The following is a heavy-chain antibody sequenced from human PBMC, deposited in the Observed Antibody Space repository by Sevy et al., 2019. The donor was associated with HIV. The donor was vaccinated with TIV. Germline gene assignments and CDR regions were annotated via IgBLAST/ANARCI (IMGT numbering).Heavy chain of an antibody. J-gene: IGHJ4*02. V-gene: IGHV4-39*01. CDR3: ARWYGNNFDY. D-gene: IGHD3-10*01. CDR2: IYHTGAA. CDR1: GGTISSSSYR. Sequence: SETLSLTCTVSGGTISSSSYRWGWIRQPPGKGLEWVGSIYHTGAADDKPSLKRRVTMSVDTSKNQFSLQVGSVTAAETAVYYCARWYGNNFDYWGQGALVTVSS.